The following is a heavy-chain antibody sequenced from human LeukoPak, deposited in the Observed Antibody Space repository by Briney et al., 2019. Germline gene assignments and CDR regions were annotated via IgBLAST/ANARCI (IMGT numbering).Heavy chain of an antibody. CDR1: GFTFDDYA. V-gene: IGHV3-43*02. Sequence: GGSLRLSCAASGFTFDDYAMHWVRQAPGKGLEWVSLISGDGGSTYYADSVKGGFTISRDNSKNSLYLQMNSLRTEDTALYYCAKDLGWFGELFSYYYYGMDVWGQGTTVTVSS. CDR2: ISGDGGST. D-gene: IGHD3-10*01. J-gene: IGHJ6*02. CDR3: AKDLGWFGELFSYYYYGMDV.